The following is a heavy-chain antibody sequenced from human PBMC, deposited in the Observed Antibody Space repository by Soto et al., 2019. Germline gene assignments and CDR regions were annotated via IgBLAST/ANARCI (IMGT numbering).Heavy chain of an antibody. CDR1: GGTFRNYP. CDR3: ARGPLVVLNYFES. CDR2: IFPLTDIP. Sequence: QVQLVQSGTEVKKPGSSVKVSCKASGGTFRNYPINWVRQAPGQGLEWMGSIFPLTDIPDYAQNFQARLTISANKFTRTAYRELSSLTSDETAMYFCARGPLVVLNYFESWGQGTLVTVSS. V-gene: IGHV1-69*02. J-gene: IGHJ4*02.